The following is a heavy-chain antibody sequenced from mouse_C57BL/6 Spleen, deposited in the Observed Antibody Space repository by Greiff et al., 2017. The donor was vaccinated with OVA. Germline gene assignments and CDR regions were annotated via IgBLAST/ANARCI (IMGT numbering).Heavy chain of an antibody. CDR3: ASYYGNYDWYFDV. Sequence: QVQLQQSGPELVKPGASVKISCKASGYAFSSSWMNWVKQRPGKGLEWIGRIYPGDGDTNYNGKFKGKATLTADKSSSTAYMQLSSLTSEDSAVYFCASYYGNYDWYFDVWGTGTTVTVSS. CDR1: GYAFSSSW. V-gene: IGHV1-82*01. J-gene: IGHJ1*03. D-gene: IGHD2-1*01. CDR2: IYPGDGDT.